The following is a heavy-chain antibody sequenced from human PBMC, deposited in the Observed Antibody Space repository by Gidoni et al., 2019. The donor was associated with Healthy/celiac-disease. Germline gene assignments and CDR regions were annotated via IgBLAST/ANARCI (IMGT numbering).Heavy chain of an antibody. CDR3: AREGGEMAKSPSERYYYGMDV. CDR1: GGSISSYS. Sequence: QVQLQESGPGLVKPSETLSLTCTVSGGSISSYSWRWIRQPPGKGLEWIGYIYYSGSTNYNPSLKSRVTISVDTSKNQFSLKLSSVTAADTAVYYCAREGGEMAKSPSERYYYGMDVWGQGTTVTVSS. CDR2: IYYSGST. D-gene: IGHD3-16*01. J-gene: IGHJ6*02. V-gene: IGHV4-59*01.